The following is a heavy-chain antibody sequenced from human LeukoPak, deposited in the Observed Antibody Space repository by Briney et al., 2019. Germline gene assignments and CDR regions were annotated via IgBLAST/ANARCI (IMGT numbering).Heavy chain of an antibody. CDR2: IYPGDSDT. J-gene: IGHJ6*03. CDR3: ARISASPILSLYYYGSWTYYMDV. D-gene: IGHD3-10*01. V-gene: IGHV5-51*01. CDR1: GYSFTSYW. Sequence: GESLKISCKGSGYSFTSYWIGWVRQMPGKGLEWMGIIYPGDSDTRYSPSFQGQVTISADKSISTAYLHWSSLKASDPAMYYCARISASPILSLYYYGSWTYYMDVWGKGTTVTVSS.